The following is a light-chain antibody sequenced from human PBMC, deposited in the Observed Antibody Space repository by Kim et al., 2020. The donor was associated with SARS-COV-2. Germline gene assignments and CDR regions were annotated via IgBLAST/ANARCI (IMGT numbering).Light chain of an antibody. V-gene: IGLV3-1*01. J-gene: IGLJ2*01. CDR2: QDF. CDR3: QAWDSHTVI. Sequence: SYELTQPPSVSVSPGQTANITCSGDTLGEKYVSWYQRKPGQSPTLVIYQDFKLPSGVPERFSGSNSGNTATLTIGGTQATDEADYYCQAWDSHTVIFGGGTQLTVL. CDR1: TLGEKY.